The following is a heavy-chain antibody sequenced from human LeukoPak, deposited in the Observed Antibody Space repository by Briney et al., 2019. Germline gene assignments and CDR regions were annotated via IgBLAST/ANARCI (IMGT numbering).Heavy chain of an antibody. CDR1: GFTFSTYA. CDR2: VKSDGAGT. CDR3: AKAQQYSSSWFDY. J-gene: IGHJ4*02. V-gene: IGHV3-23*01. D-gene: IGHD6-13*01. Sequence: GGSLRLSCAASGFTFSTYAMSWVRQAPGKGLAWVASVKSDGAGTHYADSVKGRFTISRDNSKNILYLQMNSLRAEDTAVYYCAKAQQYSSSWFDYWGQGTLVTVSS.